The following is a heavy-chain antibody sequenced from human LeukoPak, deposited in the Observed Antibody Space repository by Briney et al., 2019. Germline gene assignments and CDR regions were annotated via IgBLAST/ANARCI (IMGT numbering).Heavy chain of an antibody. Sequence: GRSLRLSCAASGFTFSSYGMHWVRQAPGKGLEWAAVISYDGSNKYYADSVKGRFTISRDNSKNTLYLQMNSLRAEDTAVYYCAKNSDMITFGGVIVDYYYYYGMDVWGQGTTVTVSS. D-gene: IGHD3-16*02. V-gene: IGHV3-30*18. CDR3: AKNSDMITFGGVIVDYYYYYGMDV. J-gene: IGHJ6*02. CDR1: GFTFSSYG. CDR2: ISYDGSNK.